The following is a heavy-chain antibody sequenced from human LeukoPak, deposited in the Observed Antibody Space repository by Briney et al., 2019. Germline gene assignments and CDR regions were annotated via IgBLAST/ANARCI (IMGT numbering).Heavy chain of an antibody. V-gene: IGHV4-34*01. D-gene: IGHD3-9*01. CDR2: INHSGST. Sequence: SETLSLTCAVYGGSFSGYYWSWIRQPPGKGLEWIGEINHSGSTNYNPSLKSRVTISVDTSKNQFSLKLSSVTAADTAVYYCARGISLRYFDWSPRFDPWGQGTLVTVSS. J-gene: IGHJ5*02. CDR1: GGSFSGYY. CDR3: ARGISLRYFDWSPRFDP.